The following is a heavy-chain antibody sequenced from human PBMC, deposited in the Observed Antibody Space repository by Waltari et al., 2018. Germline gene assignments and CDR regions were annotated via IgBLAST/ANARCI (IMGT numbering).Heavy chain of an antibody. J-gene: IGHJ4*02. CDR3: ARLISSGSYPLDY. CDR2: INTDGSRT. D-gene: IGHD1-26*01. Sequence: EVQLVESGGGLVQPGGSLRLSCAASGFTFSSYWMHWVRQAPGKGLVWGSRINTDGSRTSYADSVKGRFTISRDNAKNTLYLQMNSLRAEDTAVYYCARLISSGSYPLDYWGQGTLVTVSS. V-gene: IGHV3-74*01. CDR1: GFTFSSYW.